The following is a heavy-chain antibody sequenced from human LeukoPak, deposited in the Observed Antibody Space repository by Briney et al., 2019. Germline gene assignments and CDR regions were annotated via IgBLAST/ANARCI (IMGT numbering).Heavy chain of an antibody. J-gene: IGHJ3*02. V-gene: IGHV4-31*03. D-gene: IGHD3-22*01. CDR3: ASYDSSGYYYANAFDI. Sequence: PSQTLSLTCTVSGSSISSGGYYWRWIRQHPGKGLEWIGYIYYSGSTYYNPSLKSRVTISVDTSKNQFSLKLSSVTAADTAVYYCASYDSSGYYYANAFDIWGQGTMVTVSS. CDR1: GSSISSGGYY. CDR2: IYYSGST.